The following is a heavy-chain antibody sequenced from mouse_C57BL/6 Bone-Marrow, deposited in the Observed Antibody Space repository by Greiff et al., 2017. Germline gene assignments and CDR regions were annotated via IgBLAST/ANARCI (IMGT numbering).Heavy chain of an antibody. CDR2: ISYDGSN. CDR3: AREDYYGIDY. V-gene: IGHV3-6*01. CDR1: GYSITSGYY. D-gene: IGHD1-1*01. J-gene: IGHJ2*01. Sequence: EVQLVESGPGLVKPSQSLSLTCSVTGYSITSGYYWNWIRQFPGNKLEWMGYISYDGSNNYNPSLKNRISITRDTSKNQFFLKLNSVTTEDTATYYCAREDYYGIDYWGQGTTLTVSS.